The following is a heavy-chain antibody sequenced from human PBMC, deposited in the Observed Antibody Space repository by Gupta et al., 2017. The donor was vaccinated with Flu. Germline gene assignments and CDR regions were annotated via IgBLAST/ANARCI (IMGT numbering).Heavy chain of an antibody. J-gene: IGHJ6*02. Sequence: AMHWVRQGPGKGLEWVAGITWNSGSVVYADSGQGRFTISRDNAKNSLYLQMNTLRTEDTALYYCARDITAGGIFYYHALDVWGQGTTVTVSS. D-gene: IGHD2-21*01. CDR3: ARDITAGGIFYYHALDV. V-gene: IGHV3-9*01. CDR2: ITWNSGSV. CDR1: A.